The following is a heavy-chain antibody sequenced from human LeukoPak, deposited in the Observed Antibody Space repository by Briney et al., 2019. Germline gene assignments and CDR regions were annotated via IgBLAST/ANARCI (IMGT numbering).Heavy chain of an antibody. Sequence: GGSLRLSSAASGXSFNYYAMSWVRQAPGKGLEWVSDISASDYTTYHTDSVKGRFTVSRDTSKNTLYLQMNTLTAEDTAVYYCARRGTGVSFDYWGPGTLVTVSS. CDR2: ISASDYTT. CDR1: GXSFNYYA. D-gene: IGHD3-10*01. J-gene: IGHJ4*02. V-gene: IGHV3-23*01. CDR3: ARRGTGVSFDY.